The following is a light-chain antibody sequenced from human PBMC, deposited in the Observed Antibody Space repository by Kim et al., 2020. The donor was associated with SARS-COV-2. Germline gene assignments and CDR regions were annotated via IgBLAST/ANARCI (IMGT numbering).Light chain of an antibody. V-gene: IGLV2-14*03. CDR3: SSYTTDSSLV. CDR1: SSDIGRYDY. CDR2: DVT. Sequence: GQSITISCTGTSSDIGRYDYVSWYQQHPGKAPKLIIYDVTKRLSGVSDRFSGSKSGNTASLTISGLQAEDEAVYYCSSYTTDSSLVFGGGTQLTVL. J-gene: IGLJ3*02.